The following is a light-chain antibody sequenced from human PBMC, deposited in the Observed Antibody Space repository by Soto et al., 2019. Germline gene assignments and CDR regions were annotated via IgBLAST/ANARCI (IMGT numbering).Light chain of an antibody. Sequence: IVLTQSPGTLSFSPGERATLSCRASQSVSSSYLSWYQQKPGQAPRLLIYGASTRAPGFPARFSGSGSGTEFTLTISSLQSEDFAVYYCQQHNQWPITFGQGTRLEIK. CDR2: GAS. V-gene: IGKV3D-7*01. CDR3: QQHNQWPIT. CDR1: QSVSSSY. J-gene: IGKJ5*01.